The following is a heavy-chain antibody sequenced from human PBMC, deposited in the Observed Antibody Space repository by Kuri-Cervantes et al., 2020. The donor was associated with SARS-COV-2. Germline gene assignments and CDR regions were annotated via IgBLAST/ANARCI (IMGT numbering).Heavy chain of an antibody. J-gene: IGHJ3*02. CDR1: GFTFDDYA. CDR2: ISWNSGSI. Sequence: GGSLRLSCAASGFTFDDYATHWVRQAPGKGLEWVSGISWNSGSIGYADSVKGRFTISRDNAKNSLYLQMNSLRAEDTALYYCAKDITRDILTGGPNAFDIWGQGTMVTVSS. D-gene: IGHD3-9*01. V-gene: IGHV3-9*01. CDR3: AKDITRDILTGGPNAFDI.